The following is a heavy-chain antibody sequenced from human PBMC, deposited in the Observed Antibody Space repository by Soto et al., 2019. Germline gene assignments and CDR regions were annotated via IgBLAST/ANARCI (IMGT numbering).Heavy chain of an antibody. V-gene: IGHV3-7*01. Sequence: GGSLRLSCAASGFTFSSYWMSWVRQAPGKGLEWVANIKQDGSEKYYVDSVKGRFTISRDNAKNSLYLQMNSLRAEDTAVYYCARVGLGGYSYGYISGYYYYGMDVWGQGTTVTVSS. CDR1: GFTFSSYW. CDR2: IKQDGSEK. CDR3: ARVGLGGYSYGYISGYYYYGMDV. D-gene: IGHD5-18*01. J-gene: IGHJ6*02.